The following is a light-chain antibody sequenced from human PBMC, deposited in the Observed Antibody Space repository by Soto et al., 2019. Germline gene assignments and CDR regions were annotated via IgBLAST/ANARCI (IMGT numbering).Light chain of an antibody. J-gene: IGLJ3*02. CDR1: SSDVGGYDY. CDR2: DVT. Sequence: QSALTQPASVSGSPGQSITISCTGTSSDVGGYDYVAWYQQHPGKVPKLLIYDVTNRPSGVSNRFSGSESGNTASLTISGLQTEDEADYYCSSFTTSTTLVFGGGTKVTVL. V-gene: IGLV2-14*01. CDR3: SSFTTSTTLV.